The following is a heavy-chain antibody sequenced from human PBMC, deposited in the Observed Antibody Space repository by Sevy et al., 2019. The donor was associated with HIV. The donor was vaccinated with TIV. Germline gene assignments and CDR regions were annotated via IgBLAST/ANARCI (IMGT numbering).Heavy chain of an antibody. CDR2: INPNSGGT. Sequence: ASVKVSCKASGYTFTGYYLHWVRQAPGQGLEWMGWINPNSGGTNYAPKFQGRVTMTRDTSIGTAPMELGRLGSDDTAVYYCTRSAAEAKNFYCGGDCYSDYWGQGTLVTVSS. J-gene: IGHJ4*02. CDR1: GYTFTGYY. CDR3: TRSAAEAKNFYCGGDCYSDY. V-gene: IGHV1-2*02. D-gene: IGHD2-21*02.